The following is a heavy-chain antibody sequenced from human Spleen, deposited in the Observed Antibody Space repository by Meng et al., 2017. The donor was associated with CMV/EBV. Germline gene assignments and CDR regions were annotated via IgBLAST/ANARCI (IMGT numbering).Heavy chain of an antibody. CDR2: IKQDGSEE. Sequence: GESLKISCAASGFPFSTYWMTWVRQAPQKGLEWVANIKQDGSEEYYVDSVKGRFSISRDNAKNSVLLQMNSLRAEDTAVYYCARALKLWSSHYGMDVWGQGTTVTVSS. CDR1: GFPFSTYW. J-gene: IGHJ6*02. CDR3: ARALKLWSSHYGMDV. D-gene: IGHD5-18*01. V-gene: IGHV3-7*01.